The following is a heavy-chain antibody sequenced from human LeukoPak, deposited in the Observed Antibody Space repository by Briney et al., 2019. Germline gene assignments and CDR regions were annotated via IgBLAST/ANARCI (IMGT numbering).Heavy chain of an antibody. D-gene: IGHD6-19*01. CDR3: ARGIPGGWSRAVGY. J-gene: IGHJ4*02. CDR1: RGSVSSGSYY. Sequence: PSETLSLTCTVSRGSVSSGSYYWSWIRQPPGKGLEWIRYIYYSGSTNYNPSLKSRVTISVDTSKNQFSLKLSSVTAADTAVYYCARGIPGGWSRAVGYWAQETLVTVP. CDR2: IYYSGST. V-gene: IGHV4-61*01.